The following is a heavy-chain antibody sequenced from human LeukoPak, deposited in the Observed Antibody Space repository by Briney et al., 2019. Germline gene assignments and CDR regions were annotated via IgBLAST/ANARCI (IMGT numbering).Heavy chain of an antibody. D-gene: IGHD4-23*01. CDR2: IYHSGST. CDR3: ASSYGGNSGALDY. CDR1: GYSISSGYY. V-gene: IGHV4-38-2*01. Sequence: PSETLSLTCAVSGYSISSGYYWGWIRQPPGKGPEWIGSIYHSGSTYYNPSLKSRVTISVDTSKNQFSLKLSSVTAADTAVYYCASSYGGNSGALDYWGQGTLVTVSS. J-gene: IGHJ4*02.